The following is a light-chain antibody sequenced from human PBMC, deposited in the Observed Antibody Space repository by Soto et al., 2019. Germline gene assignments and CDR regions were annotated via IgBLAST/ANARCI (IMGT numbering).Light chain of an antibody. V-gene: IGKV3-15*01. Sequence: ETVTTQCPTTMAESAGDRATXSCRASQSVSSNLAWYQQKPGHAPRLLIYGASTRATGIPARFSGSGSGTDFTLTISSLEPEDFAVYYCQQRIKYPVTFGQGTKVDIK. CDR2: GAS. CDR3: QQRIKYPVT. J-gene: IGKJ1*01. CDR1: QSVSSN.